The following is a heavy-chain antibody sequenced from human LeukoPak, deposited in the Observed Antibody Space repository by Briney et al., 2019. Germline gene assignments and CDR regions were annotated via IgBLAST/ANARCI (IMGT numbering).Heavy chain of an antibody. J-gene: IGHJ4*02. CDR3: ARASLSYSSGWYSYYFDY. CDR2: IYYSGST. D-gene: IGHD6-19*01. CDR1: GGSIGNYY. Sequence: ETLSLTCTVSGGSIGNYYWSWIRQPPGKGLAWIGYIYYSGSTNYNPSLKSRVTISVDTSKNQFSLKLGSVTAADTAVYYCARASLSYSSGWYSYYFDYWGQGTLVTVSS. V-gene: IGHV4-59*01.